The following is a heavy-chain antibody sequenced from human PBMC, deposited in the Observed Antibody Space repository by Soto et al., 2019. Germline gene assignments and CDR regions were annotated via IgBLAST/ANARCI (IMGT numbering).Heavy chain of an antibody. CDR2: RRYDGSNK. Sequence: QVQLVESGGGVVQPGRSLRLSCAASGFTFSSYGMHWVRQAPGKGLEWVAARRYDGSNKDYADSVKGRFTISRDNSKKTLYLHMNRLRAEETAVYYCSREVGVRNSGPAPVYGIDVWGQGSTVTVSS. CDR3: SREVGVRNSGPAPVYGIDV. J-gene: IGHJ6*01. V-gene: IGHV3-33*01. CDR1: GFTFSSYG. D-gene: IGHD1-7*01.